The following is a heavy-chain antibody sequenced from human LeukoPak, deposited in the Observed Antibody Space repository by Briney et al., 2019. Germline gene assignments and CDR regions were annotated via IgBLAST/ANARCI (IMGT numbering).Heavy chain of an antibody. Sequence: ASVKVSCKASGYTFTGYYMHWVRQAPGQGLKWMGWINPNSGGTNYAQKFQGRVTMTRDTSISTAYMELSRLRSDDTAVYYCARGYILNDAFDIWGQGTMVTVSS. V-gene: IGHV1-2*02. D-gene: IGHD5-12*01. CDR2: INPNSGGT. CDR1: GYTFTGYY. J-gene: IGHJ3*02. CDR3: ARGYILNDAFDI.